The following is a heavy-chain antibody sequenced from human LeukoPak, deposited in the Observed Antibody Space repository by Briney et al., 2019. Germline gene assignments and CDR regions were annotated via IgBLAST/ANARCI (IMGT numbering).Heavy chain of an antibody. CDR3: ARDYYGSSGYYYGFDY. CDR2: IYDSGST. V-gene: IGHV4-59*01. D-gene: IGHD3-22*01. Sequence: SETLSLTCTVSGGSISSYYWSWIRQPPGKGLEWIGYIYDSGSTNYNPSLKSRVTISVDTSKNQLSLKLNSVTAADTAVYYCARDYYGSSGYYYGFDYWGQGTLVTVSS. J-gene: IGHJ4*02. CDR1: GGSISSYY.